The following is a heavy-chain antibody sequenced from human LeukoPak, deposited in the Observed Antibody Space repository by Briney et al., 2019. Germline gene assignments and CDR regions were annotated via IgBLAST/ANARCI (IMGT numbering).Heavy chain of an antibody. V-gene: IGHV4-4*02. J-gene: IGHJ4*02. D-gene: IGHD2-2*01. CDR1: LDSTTSNF. CDR2: IHRSGSP. Sequence: PSETLSLTCTVSLDSTTSNFWSWVRQPPGKGLEWIGEIHRSGSPNYNPSLQSRVTISIDRSRNQIVLELSSVTAADTAVYYCARVAGYCAGTTCYAFYFDYWGQGALVTVSS. CDR3: ARVAGYCAGTTCYAFYFDY.